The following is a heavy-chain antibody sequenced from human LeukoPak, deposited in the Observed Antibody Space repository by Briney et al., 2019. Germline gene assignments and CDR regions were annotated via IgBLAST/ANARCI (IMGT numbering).Heavy chain of an antibody. CDR3: ARSTTFRYFDL. Sequence: SETLSLTCAVYGGSFSGYYWSWIRQPPGKGLEWIGEINHSGSTNYDPSLKSRVTISVDTSKNQFSLKLSSVTAADTAVYYCARSTTFRYFDLWGRGTLVTVSS. J-gene: IGHJ2*01. D-gene: IGHD3-16*01. CDR1: GGSFSGYY. CDR2: INHSGST. V-gene: IGHV4-34*01.